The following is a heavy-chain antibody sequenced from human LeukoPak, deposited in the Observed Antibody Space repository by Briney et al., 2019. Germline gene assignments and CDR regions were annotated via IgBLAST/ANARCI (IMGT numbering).Heavy chain of an antibody. V-gene: IGHV4-34*01. CDR2: INHSGGT. CDR3: AGGYYALWSGYDY. D-gene: IGHD3-3*01. J-gene: IGHJ4*02. CDR1: GGSFSGYY. Sequence: SETLSLTCAVSGGSFSGYYWSWIRQPPGKGLEWIGEINHSGGTNYNPSLKSRGNISVDTSKNQFSLKLSSVTAADTAVYYCAGGYYALWSGYDYWGQGTLVTLSS.